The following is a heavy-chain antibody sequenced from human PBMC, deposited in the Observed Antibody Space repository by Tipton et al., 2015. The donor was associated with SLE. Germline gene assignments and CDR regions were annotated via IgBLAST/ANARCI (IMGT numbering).Heavy chain of an antibody. J-gene: IGHJ4*02. D-gene: IGHD3-10*01. CDR1: GGSLSGYY. Sequence: TLSLTCTVSGGSLSGYYWTWIRQPPGKGLEWIGYIFPSGSTNYNPSLKSRVTISVDTSKYQFSLRLSSVTAADTAVYDCARRPWGGFDYWGQGTLVTVSS. V-gene: IGHV4-4*08. CDR2: IFPSGST. CDR3: ARRPWGGFDY.